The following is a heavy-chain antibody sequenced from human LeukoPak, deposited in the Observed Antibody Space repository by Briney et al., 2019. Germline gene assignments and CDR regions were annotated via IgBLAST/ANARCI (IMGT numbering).Heavy chain of an antibody. CDR1: GGSFSGYY. CDR2: FSCSGST. J-gene: IGHJ3*02. CDR3: ARFGGPHAFDI. Sequence: PSETLSLTCAVYGGSFSGYYWSWIRQPPGKGLEWIGSFSCSGSTYYNPSLKSRVTISVDTSKSQFSLYMDSVTAADTAVYYCARFGGPHAFDIWGQGTMVTVSS. D-gene: IGHD3-3*01. V-gene: IGHV4-34*01.